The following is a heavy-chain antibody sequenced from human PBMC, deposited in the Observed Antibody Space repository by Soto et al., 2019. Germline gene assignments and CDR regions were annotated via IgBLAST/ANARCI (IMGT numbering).Heavy chain of an antibody. J-gene: IGHJ4*02. Sequence: SLKISCAASGFTFDDYAMHWVRQAPGKGLEWVSGISWNSGSIGYADSVKGRFTISRDNAKNSLYLQMNSLRAEDTALYYCQRDAGQEVYYDILTGYYNYWGQGTLVNVSS. CDR2: ISWNSGSI. V-gene: IGHV3-9*01. D-gene: IGHD3-9*01. CDR1: GFTFDDYA. CDR3: QRDAGQEVYYDILTGYYNY.